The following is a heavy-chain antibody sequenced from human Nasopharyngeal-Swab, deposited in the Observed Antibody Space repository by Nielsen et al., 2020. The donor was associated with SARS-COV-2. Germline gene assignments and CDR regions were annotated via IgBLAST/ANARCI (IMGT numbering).Heavy chain of an antibody. CDR1: GYSFTNYW. V-gene: IGHV5-51*01. J-gene: IGHJ6*02. CDR2: IYPVDSET. D-gene: IGHD2-15*01. CDR3: ARVQGYCTGGSCYSVFYYFAMDV. Sequence: KVSCKGSGYSFTNYWIGGVRQMPGKSLEWMGIIYPVDSETRYSPSFEGQVTISVDKSISTAYLQWSSRKASDTAMYYCARVQGYCTGGSCYSVFYYFAMDVWGQGTTVTVSS.